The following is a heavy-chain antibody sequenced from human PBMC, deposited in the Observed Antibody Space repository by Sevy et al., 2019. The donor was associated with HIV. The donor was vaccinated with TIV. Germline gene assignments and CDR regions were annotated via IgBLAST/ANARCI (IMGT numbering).Heavy chain of an antibody. CDR2: INTDGSST. V-gene: IGHV3-74*01. CDR3: VKFRCTSSARYFDY. D-gene: IGHD6-6*01. CDR1: GFVFSDYW. J-gene: IGHJ4*02. Sequence: GGFLRLSCAASGFVFSDYWMHWVRQAPGKGLVWFSRINTDGSSTKYADSVKGRFTISRDNAKNTLYLQMNSLRADDTAVYYCVKFRCTSSARYFDYWGQGTLVTVSS.